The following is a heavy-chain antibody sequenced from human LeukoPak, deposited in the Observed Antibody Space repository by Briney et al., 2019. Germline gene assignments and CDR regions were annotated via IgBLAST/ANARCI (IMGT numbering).Heavy chain of an antibody. Sequence: GGSLRLSCAASGFTFSSYAMSWVRQAPGKGPEWVSAIGAGGVTTYYADSVKGRFTISRDNSKNTPYLQMNILRAEDTALYYCAKDSRYSTSWSPFDSWGQGTLVTVSS. CDR3: AKDSRYSTSWSPFDS. V-gene: IGHV3-23*01. CDR1: GFTFSSYA. J-gene: IGHJ4*02. D-gene: IGHD6-13*01. CDR2: IGAGGVTT.